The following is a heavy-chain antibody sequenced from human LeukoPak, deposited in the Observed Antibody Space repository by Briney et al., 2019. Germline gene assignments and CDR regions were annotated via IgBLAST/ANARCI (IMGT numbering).Heavy chain of an antibody. CDR3: VLGRWEPTGSY. Sequence: SVTLSLTCAVYGGSFSGYYKSWIRQSPGKGLEWIGEISHNGKTNYNPSLKSRVTISVDTSRNQFSLKLTSVTAADAGVYYCVLGRWEPTGSYWGQGTLVAISS. D-gene: IGHD1-26*01. CDR2: ISHNGKT. V-gene: IGHV4-34*01. J-gene: IGHJ4*02. CDR1: GGSFSGYY.